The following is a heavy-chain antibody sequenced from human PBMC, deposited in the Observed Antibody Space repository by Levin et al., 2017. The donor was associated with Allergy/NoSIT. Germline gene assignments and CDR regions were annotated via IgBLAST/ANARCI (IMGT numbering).Heavy chain of an antibody. CDR3: ARDMGAAGAKDYYYYGMDV. D-gene: IGHD6-13*01. J-gene: IGHJ6*02. CDR1: GGTFSSYT. Sequence: SVKVSCKASGGTFSSYTISWVRQAPGQGLEWMGRIIPILGIANYAQKFQGRVTITADKSTSTAYMELSSLRSEDTAVYYCARDMGAAGAKDYYYYGMDVWGQGTTVTVSS. V-gene: IGHV1-69*04. CDR2: IIPILGIA.